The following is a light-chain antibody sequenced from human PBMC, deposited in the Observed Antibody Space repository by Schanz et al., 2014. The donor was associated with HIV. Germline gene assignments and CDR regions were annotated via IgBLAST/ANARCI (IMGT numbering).Light chain of an antibody. CDR3: QQYGRSPYT. Sequence: EVVLTQSPVTLSLSPGERATLSCKASQTISRYLAWYQQKPGQAPRLLIYDASNRATGIPARFSGSGSGTDFTLTISNLEPEDFAVYYCQQYGRSPYTFGQGTKVEIK. CDR2: DAS. CDR1: QTISRY. V-gene: IGKV3-11*01. J-gene: IGKJ2*01.